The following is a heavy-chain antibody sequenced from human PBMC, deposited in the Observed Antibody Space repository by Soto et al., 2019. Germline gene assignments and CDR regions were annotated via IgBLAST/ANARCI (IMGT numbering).Heavy chain of an antibody. CDR2: IYYSGST. Sequence: SETLSLTCTVSDGSVSSGSYYWNWIRQPPGKGLEWIGFIYYSGSTHYNPSLQSRVTISVDTSRNQFSLRLSSVTAADTAIQYCARYRGDTTLAFDIWGQGTMVTVSS. CDR3: ARYRGDTTLAFDI. J-gene: IGHJ3*02. V-gene: IGHV4-61*01. D-gene: IGHD2-21*01. CDR1: DGSVSSGSYY.